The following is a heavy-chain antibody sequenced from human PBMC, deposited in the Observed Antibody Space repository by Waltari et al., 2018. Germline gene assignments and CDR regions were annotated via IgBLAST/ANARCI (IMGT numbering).Heavy chain of an antibody. V-gene: IGHV3-30*18. D-gene: IGHD5-18*01. CDR1: GFTFRRYG. J-gene: IGHJ4*02. Sequence: QVQLVESGGGVVQPGRSLRLSCAASGFTFRRYGMPWVRQAPGKGLEWVAVTSDDGSNNYYADSVKGRFTISRDNSKSTLYLQMNSLRAEDTAVYFCAKGPHYLSSYGLYFFDDWGQGTLVTVSS. CDR3: AKGPHYLSSYGLYFFDD. CDR2: TSDDGSNN.